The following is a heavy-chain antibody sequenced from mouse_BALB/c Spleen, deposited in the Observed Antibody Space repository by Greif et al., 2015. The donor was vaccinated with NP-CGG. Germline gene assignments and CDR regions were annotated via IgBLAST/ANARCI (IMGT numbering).Heavy chain of an antibody. Sequence: LQQSGSELVRPGASVKLSCKASGYTFTSYWMHWVKQRHGQGLEWIGNIYPGSGSTNYDEKFKSKGTLTVDTSSSTAYMHLSSLTSEDSAVYYCTGHDFAYWGQGTLVTVSA. V-gene: IGHV1S22*01. D-gene: IGHD2-12*01. CDR2: IYPGSGST. J-gene: IGHJ3*01. CDR1: GYTFTSYW. CDR3: TGHDFAY.